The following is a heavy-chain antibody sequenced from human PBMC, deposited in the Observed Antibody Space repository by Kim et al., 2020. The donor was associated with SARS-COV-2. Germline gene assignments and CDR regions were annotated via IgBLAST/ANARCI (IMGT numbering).Heavy chain of an antibody. CDR1: GFTFDDYA. CDR3: AKSLGYCSRTTCAGYYYYYMDV. Sequence: GGSLRLSCAASGFTFDDYAMHWVRQAPGKGLQWVSLISGDGGSTYYADSVKGRFTISRDNSKNSLYLQMNSLRTEDTALYYCAKSLGYCSRTTCAGYYYYYMDVWGKGTTVTVSS. V-gene: IGHV3-43*02. CDR2: ISGDGGST. J-gene: IGHJ6*03. D-gene: IGHD2-2*01.